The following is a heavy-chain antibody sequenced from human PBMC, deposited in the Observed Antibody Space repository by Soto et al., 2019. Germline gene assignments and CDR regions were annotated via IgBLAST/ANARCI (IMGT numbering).Heavy chain of an antibody. J-gene: IGHJ4*02. CDR2: IIPIFGTA. D-gene: IGHD1-26*01. V-gene: IGHV1-69*13. CDR1: EGTFSSYA. CDR3: ASRNSGSYYLAYYFDY. Sequence: GASVKVSCKASEGTFSSYATSWVRQAPGQGLEWMGGIIPIFGTANYAQKFQGRVTITADESTSTAYMELSSLRSEDTAVYYCASRNSGSYYLAYYFDYWGQGTLVTVSS.